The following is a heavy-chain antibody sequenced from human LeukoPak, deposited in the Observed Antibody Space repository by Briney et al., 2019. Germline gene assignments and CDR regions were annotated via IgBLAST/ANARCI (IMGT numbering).Heavy chain of an antibody. CDR3: AKRAQGLGSPFDY. CDR1: GFTFNNYD. Sequence: EGSLRLSCAASGFTFNNYDMTWVRQAPGKGLEWVSGISSSGGSTYYADSVKCRFTISRDKSKNTLYLQMSSLRAEDTAIYYCAKRAQGLGSPFDYWGQGTLVTVSS. J-gene: IGHJ4*02. V-gene: IGHV3-23*01. D-gene: IGHD3-10*01. CDR2: ISSSGGST.